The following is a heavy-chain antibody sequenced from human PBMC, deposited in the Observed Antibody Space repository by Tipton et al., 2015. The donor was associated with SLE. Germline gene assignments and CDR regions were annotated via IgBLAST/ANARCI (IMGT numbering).Heavy chain of an antibody. J-gene: IGHJ4*02. V-gene: IGHV4-39*07. CDR3: ARTEWYQSFDY. CDR1: GGSISSSSYY. D-gene: IGHD2-2*01. CDR2: IYYSWST. Sequence: LRLSCTVSGGSISSSSYYWGWIRQPPGKGLEWIGSIYYSWSTYYNPSLKSRVTISVDTSKNQFSLKLSSVTAADTAVYYCARTEWYQSFDYWGQGTLVTVSS.